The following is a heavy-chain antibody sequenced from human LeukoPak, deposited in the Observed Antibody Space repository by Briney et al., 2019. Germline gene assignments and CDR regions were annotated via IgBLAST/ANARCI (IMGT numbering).Heavy chain of an antibody. CDR1: GDSITSGTYY. D-gene: IGHD5-12*01. Sequence: SETLSLTCTVSGDSITSGTYYWTWIRQPAGKGLEWIGRIYTSGSTNYNPSLKSRVTISVDTSKNQFSLKLSSVTAADTAVYYCARGRGYDPVVFYFDYWGQGTLVTVSS. CDR3: ARGRGYDPVVFYFDY. CDR2: IYTSGST. V-gene: IGHV4-61*02. J-gene: IGHJ4*02.